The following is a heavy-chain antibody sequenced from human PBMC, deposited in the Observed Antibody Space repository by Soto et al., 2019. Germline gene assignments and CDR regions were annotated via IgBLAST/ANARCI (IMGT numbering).Heavy chain of an antibody. CDR2: MFYSGST. Sequence: LSLTCTVSGASISSGRAYWSWIRQHPGKGLEWIGYMFYSGSTYYHPSLKSRVNISADTSKNQFSLRLTSVTPADTAVYYCARDNGYGHFDSWGQGTPVTVS. CDR3: ARDNGYGHFDS. V-gene: IGHV4-31*03. J-gene: IGHJ4*02. D-gene: IGHD5-12*01. CDR1: GASISSGRAY.